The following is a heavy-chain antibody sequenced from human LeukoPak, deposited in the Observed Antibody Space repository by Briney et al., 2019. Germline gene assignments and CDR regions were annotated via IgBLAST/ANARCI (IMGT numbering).Heavy chain of an antibody. D-gene: IGHD6-19*01. CDR3: ARQAGPPDY. CDR2: IYYSGST. CDR1: GGSISSSSYY. Sequence: SETLSLTCTVSGGSISSSSYYWGWIRQPPGKGLEWFGSIYYSGSTYYNPSLKSRVTISVDASKNQFSLKLSSVTAADTAVYYCARQAGPPDYWGQGTLVTVSS. J-gene: IGHJ4*02. V-gene: IGHV4-39*01.